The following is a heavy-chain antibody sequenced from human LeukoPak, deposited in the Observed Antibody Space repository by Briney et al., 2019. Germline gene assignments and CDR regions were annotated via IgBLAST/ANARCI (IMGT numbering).Heavy chain of an antibody. V-gene: IGHV3-66*04. CDR1: GFTVSSNY. J-gene: IGHJ4*02. Sequence: GGSLRLSCAASGFTVSSNYMSWVRQAPGKGLEWVSVISTGGSTYYADFVKGRFSISRDNSKNTLYLQMNSLRAEDTAVYYCASQDTYRGVAARRVFERVYWGQGTLVTVSS. CDR2: ISTGGST. CDR3: ASQDTYRGVAARRVFERVY. D-gene: IGHD6-6*01.